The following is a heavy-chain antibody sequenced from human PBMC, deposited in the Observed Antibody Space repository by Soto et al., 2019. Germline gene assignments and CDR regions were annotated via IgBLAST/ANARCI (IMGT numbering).Heavy chain of an antibody. V-gene: IGHV3-23*01. CDR3: AKDWYYGSGSYYDFVDY. Sequence: GGSLRLSCAASGFTFSSYAMSWVRQAPGKGLEWVSAISGSGGSTYYADSVKGRFTISRDNSKNTLYLQMNSLRAEDTAVYYCAKDWYYGSGSYYDFVDYWGQGTLVTVSS. CDR1: GFTFSSYA. J-gene: IGHJ4*02. CDR2: ISGSGGST. D-gene: IGHD3-10*01.